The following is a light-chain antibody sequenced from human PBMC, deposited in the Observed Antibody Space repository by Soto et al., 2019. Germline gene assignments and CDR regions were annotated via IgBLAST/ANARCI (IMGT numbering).Light chain of an antibody. CDR2: HAS. V-gene: IGKV1-5*01. J-gene: IGKJ2*01. Sequence: DIQMTQSPSTLSASVGDRVTITCRASQSFTKCLAWYQQKPGKAPNLLIYHASNLESGVPSRFSGSESGTEFTLTISSLQPDDFATYYCQQYSTSPYTFGQGTKLEI. CDR1: QSFTKC. CDR3: QQYSTSPYT.